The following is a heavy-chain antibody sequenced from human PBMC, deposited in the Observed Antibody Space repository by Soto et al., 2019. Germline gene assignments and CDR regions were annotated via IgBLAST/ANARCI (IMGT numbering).Heavy chain of an antibody. D-gene: IGHD1-26*01. V-gene: IGHV3-30*18. CDR3: AKGWSDYGMDV. Sequence: QVQLVESGGGVVQPGRSLRLSCAASGFTFSSYGMHWVRQAPGKGLEWVAVISYDGSNKYYADSVKGRFTISRDNSKNTLYLQMNSLRAEDTSVYYCAKGWSDYGMDVWGQWTTVTVSS. CDR1: GFTFSSYG. CDR2: ISYDGSNK. J-gene: IGHJ6*02.